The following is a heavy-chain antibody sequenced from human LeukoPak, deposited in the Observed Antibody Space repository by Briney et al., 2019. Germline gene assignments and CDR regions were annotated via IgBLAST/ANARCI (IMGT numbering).Heavy chain of an antibody. D-gene: IGHD3-22*01. CDR1: GYTFTDHY. CDR3: ALEVYYSDNSAFDY. Sequence: ASVKVSCKASGYTFTDHYLHWVRQAPGQGLEWMGWMDPKSGETNHAQKFQGRVLMTRDTSITTAYMDLSRLTSDDTAVYYCALEVYYSDNSAFDYWGQGTLVTVSS. J-gene: IGHJ4*02. V-gene: IGHV1-2*02. CDR2: MDPKSGET.